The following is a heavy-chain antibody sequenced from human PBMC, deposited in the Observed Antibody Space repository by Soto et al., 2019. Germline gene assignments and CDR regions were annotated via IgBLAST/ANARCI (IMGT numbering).Heavy chain of an antibody. Sequence: QVQLQQWGAGLLKPSETLSLTCAVYGGSFSGYYWSWIRQPPGKGLEWIGEINHSGSTNYNPSLKSRGTISVDTSKNQFPLKLSSVTAADTAVYYCARGRYNWNANYYYYYYMDVWGKGTTVTVSS. CDR1: GGSFSGYY. J-gene: IGHJ6*03. CDR2: INHSGST. D-gene: IGHD1-1*01. CDR3: ARGRYNWNANYYYYYYMDV. V-gene: IGHV4-34*01.